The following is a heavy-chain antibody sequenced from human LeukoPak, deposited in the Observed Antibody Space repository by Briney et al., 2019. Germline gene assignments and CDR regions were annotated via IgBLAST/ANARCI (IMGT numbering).Heavy chain of an antibody. Sequence: PGGSLRLSCAASGFTFSSYGMHWVRQAPGEGLERVGVIWYDGSNKYYADSVKGRFTISRDNSKNTVYLQLNSLRADDTAVYYCAKDSPLVGYNSGWSSNSLDHWGQGTLVTVSS. CDR3: AKDSPLVGYNSGWSSNSLDH. J-gene: IGHJ4*02. D-gene: IGHD6-19*01. CDR1: GFTFSSYG. CDR2: IWYDGSNK. V-gene: IGHV3-33*03.